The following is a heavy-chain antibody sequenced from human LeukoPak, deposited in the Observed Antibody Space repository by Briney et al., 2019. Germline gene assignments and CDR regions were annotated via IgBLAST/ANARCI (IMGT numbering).Heavy chain of an antibody. CDR1: GYTFTSYY. J-gene: IGHJ4*02. D-gene: IGHD6-19*01. CDR2: ISAYNGNT. Sequence: ASVKVSCKASGYTFTSYYMHWVRQAPGQGLEWMGWISAYNGNTNYAQKLQGRVTMTTDTSTSTAYMELRSLRSDDTAVYYCARVAVAASYFEYWGQGTLVTVSS. V-gene: IGHV1-18*04. CDR3: ARVAVAASYFEY.